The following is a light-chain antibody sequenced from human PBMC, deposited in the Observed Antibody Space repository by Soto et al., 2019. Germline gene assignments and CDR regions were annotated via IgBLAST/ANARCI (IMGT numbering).Light chain of an antibody. J-gene: IGLJ2*01. CDR3: SSYTSSSTSV. V-gene: IGLV2-14*01. Sequence: QSALTQPASVSGSPGQSITISCTGTSSDVGGYNYVSWYQQHPGKAPKLIIYDVSNRPSGISNRFSGSKSGNTASLTISGLQAEDEADYHRSSYTSSSTSVFGGGTKLTVL. CDR1: SSDVGGYNY. CDR2: DVS.